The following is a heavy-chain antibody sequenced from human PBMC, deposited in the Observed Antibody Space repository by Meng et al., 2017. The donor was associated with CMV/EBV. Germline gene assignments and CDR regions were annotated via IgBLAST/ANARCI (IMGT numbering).Heavy chain of an antibody. Sequence: GESLKISCAASGFTFSSYSMNWVRLVPGKGLEWVAVVSSDGANKYYGDSVKGRFTISRDNSKNTLYLQMNSLRTEDTALYYCARDPHYDFWVEGSNGMDVWGQGTTVTVS. CDR3: ARDPHYDFWVEGSNGMDV. CDR1: GFTFSSYS. J-gene: IGHJ6*02. CDR2: VSSDGANK. D-gene: IGHD3-3*01. V-gene: IGHV3-30*03.